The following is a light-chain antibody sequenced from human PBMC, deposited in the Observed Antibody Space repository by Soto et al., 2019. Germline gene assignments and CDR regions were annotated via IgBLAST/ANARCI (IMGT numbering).Light chain of an antibody. V-gene: IGKV3-15*01. J-gene: IGKJ1*01. CDR2: GAS. Sequence: EIVMTQSPATQSLSPGERATLSCRASQSVSSNLSWYQQKPGQAPRLLIYGASTRATGIPARFSGSGSGTEFTLTISSLQSEDFAIYFCQQYNNWPPDRTFGQGTKVEIK. CDR1: QSVSSN. CDR3: QQYNNWPPDRT.